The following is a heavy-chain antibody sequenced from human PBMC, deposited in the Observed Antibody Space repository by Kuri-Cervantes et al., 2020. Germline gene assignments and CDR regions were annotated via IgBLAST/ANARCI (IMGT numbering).Heavy chain of an antibody. Sequence: SQTLSLTCAVYGGSFSGYYWSWIRQPAGKGLEWIGRIYTSGSTNYNPSLKSRVTISVDKSKNQFSLKLSSVTAADTAVYYCARLAKWDYWGQGTLVTVSS. CDR2: IYTSGST. V-gene: IGHV4-59*10. J-gene: IGHJ4*02. D-gene: IGHD1-26*01. CDR1: GGSFSGYY. CDR3: ARLAKWDY.